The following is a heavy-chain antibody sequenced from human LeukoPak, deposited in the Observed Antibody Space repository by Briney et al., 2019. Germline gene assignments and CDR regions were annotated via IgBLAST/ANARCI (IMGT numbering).Heavy chain of an antibody. D-gene: IGHD2-21*02. CDR2: ISSSGSTI. V-gene: IGHV3-11*01. CDR3: ARDDTPLCGGDCFTDY. CDR1: GFTFSDYY. Sequence: PGGSLRLSCAASGFTFSDYYMSWIRQAPGKGLEWVSYISSSGSTIHYADSVKGRSTISRDNAKNSLYLQMNSLRAEDTAVYYCARDDTPLCGGDCFTDYWGQGTLVTVSS. J-gene: IGHJ4*02.